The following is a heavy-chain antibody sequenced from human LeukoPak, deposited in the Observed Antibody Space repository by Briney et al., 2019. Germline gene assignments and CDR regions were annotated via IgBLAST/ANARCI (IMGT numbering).Heavy chain of an antibody. Sequence: GASVKVSCKAFGYTFTSNYMHWVRQAPGQGPEWMGVISPSGGSTTYAQKFQGRVTLTRDMSTSSDYLELSSLRSEDTAVYHCARDNSVRDEAWWFNPWGQGTLVTVSS. D-gene: IGHD5-24*01. CDR1: GYTFTSNY. CDR3: ARDNSVRDEAWWFNP. V-gene: IGHV1-46*01. CDR2: ISPSGGST. J-gene: IGHJ5*02.